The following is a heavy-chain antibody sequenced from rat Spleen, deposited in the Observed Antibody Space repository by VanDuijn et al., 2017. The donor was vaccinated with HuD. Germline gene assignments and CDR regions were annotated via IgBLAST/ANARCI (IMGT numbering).Heavy chain of an antibody. CDR2: ISYDGFNT. CDR3: ARRFDFDY. CDR1: GFPFSDYN. Sequence: EVQLVESGGGLVQPGRSLKLSCAASGFPFSDYNMAWVRQAPTKGLEWVATISYDGFNTYYRDSVKGRFTISRDNAKSTLYLQMDSLRSEDTATYYCARRFDFDYWGQGVMVTVSS. J-gene: IGHJ2*01. D-gene: IGHD4-1*01. V-gene: IGHV5-7*01.